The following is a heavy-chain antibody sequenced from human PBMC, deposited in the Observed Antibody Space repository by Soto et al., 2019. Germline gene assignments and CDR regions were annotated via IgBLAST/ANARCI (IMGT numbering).Heavy chain of an antibody. CDR2: IIPIFGTT. V-gene: IGHV1-69*13. CDR3: ARGSTAAPPYYYYYGLDV. D-gene: IGHD6-6*01. J-gene: IGHJ6*02. CDR1: GGTFSSYS. Sequence: SVKVSCKASGGTFSSYSITWVRQAPGQGLEWMGGIIPIFGTTNYAQKFQGRVTITADESTSTAYMELRSLRSEDTAVFYCARGSTAAPPYYYYYGLDVWGQGTTVTVSS.